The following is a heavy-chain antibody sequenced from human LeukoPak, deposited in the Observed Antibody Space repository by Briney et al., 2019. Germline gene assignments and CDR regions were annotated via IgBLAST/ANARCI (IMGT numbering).Heavy chain of an antibody. CDR2: ISSSSSYI. J-gene: IGHJ4*02. Sequence: GGSLRLSCAASGFTFSSYSMNWVRQAPGKGLEWVSSISSSSSYIYYADSVKGRFTISRDNAKNSLYLQMNSLRAEDTAVYYCASGSSSYGSGSYYFDYWGQGTRVTVSS. V-gene: IGHV3-21*01. D-gene: IGHD3-10*01. CDR1: GFTFSSYS. CDR3: ASGSSSYGSGSYYFDY.